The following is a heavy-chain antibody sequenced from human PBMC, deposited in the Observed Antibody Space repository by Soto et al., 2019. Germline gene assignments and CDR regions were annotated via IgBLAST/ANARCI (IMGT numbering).Heavy chain of an antibody. J-gene: IGHJ4*02. CDR3: ARDNGILDFWSGYPSGYFDY. D-gene: IGHD3-3*01. CDR2: INSDGSST. CDR1: GFTFSSYW. V-gene: IGHV3-74*01. Sequence: GGSLRLSCAASGFTFSSYWMHWVRQAPGKGLVWVSRINSDGSSTSYADSVKGRFTISRDNAKNTLYLQMNSLRAEDTAVYYCARDNGILDFWSGYPSGYFDYWGQGTLVTVSS.